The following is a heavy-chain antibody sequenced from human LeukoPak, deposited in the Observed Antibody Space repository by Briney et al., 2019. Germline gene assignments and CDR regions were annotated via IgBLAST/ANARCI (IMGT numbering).Heavy chain of an antibody. CDR1: GYTLSELS. CDR3: ATGVAAAGTQKNHNWFDP. CDR2: FDPEDGET. J-gene: IGHJ5*02. D-gene: IGHD6-13*01. Sequence: ASVKVSCKASGYTLSELSMHWVRQAPGKGLEWVGGFDPEDGETIYAQKFQGRVTMTEDTSTDTAYMELSSLRSEDTAVYYCATGVAAAGTQKNHNWFDPWGQGTLVTVSS. V-gene: IGHV1-24*01.